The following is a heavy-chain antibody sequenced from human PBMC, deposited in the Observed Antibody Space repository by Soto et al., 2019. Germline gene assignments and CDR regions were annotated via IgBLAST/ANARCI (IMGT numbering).Heavy chain of an antibody. CDR2: ISTFNGKT. Sequence: QIQLVQSGGDVKTPGASVKVSCTKCRYTFTSHGIAWVRQAPGQGLEWMGWISTFNGKTDYAQKFQGRVTMTADTITTTVHMELRSLRSDNTAVYYCASPLTEGATFREDAFDLWGPGTKVTVSS. CDR1: RYTFTSHG. J-gene: IGHJ3*01. D-gene: IGHD3-9*01. CDR3: ASPLTEGATFREDAFDL. V-gene: IGHV1-18*01.